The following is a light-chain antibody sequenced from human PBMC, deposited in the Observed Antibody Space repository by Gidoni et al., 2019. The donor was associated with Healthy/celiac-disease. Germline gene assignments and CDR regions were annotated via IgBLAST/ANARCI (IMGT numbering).Light chain of an antibody. CDR3: YSAADNLSV. J-gene: IGLJ2*01. V-gene: IGLV3-27*01. CDR2: KDS. CDR1: VLAKKY. Sequence: SYELTQPSSVSVSQGQTARITCSGDVLAKKYARWFQQKPGQAPVLVIYKDSERPSGIPERFSGSSSGTTVTLTISGAQVEDEADYYCYSAADNLSVFGGGTKLTFL.